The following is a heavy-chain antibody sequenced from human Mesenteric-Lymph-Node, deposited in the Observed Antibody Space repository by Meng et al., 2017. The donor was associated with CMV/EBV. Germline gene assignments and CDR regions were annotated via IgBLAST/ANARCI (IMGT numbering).Heavy chain of an antibody. V-gene: IGHV3-48*03. CDR2: ISSSGSTI. D-gene: IGHD3-22*01. CDR3: AREDLYYDSSGYKTY. J-gene: IGHJ4*02. Sequence: GGSLRLSCAASGFTFSSYEMNWVRQAPGKGLEWVSYISSSGSTIYYADSVKGRFTISRDNAKNSLYLQMNSLRAEDTAVYYCAREDLYYDSSGYKTYWGQGTLVTVSS. CDR1: GFTFSSYE.